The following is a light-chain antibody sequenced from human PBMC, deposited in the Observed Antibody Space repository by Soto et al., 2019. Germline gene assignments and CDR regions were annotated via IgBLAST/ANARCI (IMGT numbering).Light chain of an antibody. J-gene: IGLJ1*01. CDR1: SSNIGAGYD. CDR3: QSYDSSLSPYV. CDR2: GNS. Sequence: QSVLTQPPSVSGGPGQRVTISCTGRSSNIGAGYDVHWYQQLPGTAPKLLIYGNSNRPSGVPDRFSGSKSGTSASLAITGLQAEDEADYYCQSYDSSLSPYVFGTGTKVTVL. V-gene: IGLV1-40*01.